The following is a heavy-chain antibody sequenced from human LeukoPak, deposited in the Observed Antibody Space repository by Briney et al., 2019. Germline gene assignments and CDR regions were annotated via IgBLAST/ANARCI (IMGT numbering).Heavy chain of an antibody. J-gene: IGHJ4*02. D-gene: IGHD4/OR15-4a*01. CDR3: ARRAGAYSHPYDY. CDR1: GFTVSSDS. CDR2: IYSGGST. V-gene: IGHV3-53*01. Sequence: GGSLRLSCTVSGFTVSSDSMSWVRQAPGKGLEWVSFIYSGGSTHYSDSVKGRFTISRDNSKNTLYLQMNSLRAEDTAVYYCARRAGAYSHPYDYWGQGTLATVSS.